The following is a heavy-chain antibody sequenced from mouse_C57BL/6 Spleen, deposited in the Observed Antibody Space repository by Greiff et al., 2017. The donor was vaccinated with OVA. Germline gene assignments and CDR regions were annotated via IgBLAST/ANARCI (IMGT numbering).Heavy chain of an antibody. CDR2: ISDGGSYT. J-gene: IGHJ4*01. CDR3: ARDQALDGDY. CDR1: GFTFSSYA. Sequence: EVQLVESGGGLVKPGGSLKLSCAASGFTFSSYAMSWVRQTPEKRLEWVATISDGGSYTYYPDNVKGRFTISRDNAKNNLYLQMSHLKSEDTAMYYCARDQALDGDYWGQGTSVTVSS. D-gene: IGHD3-2*02. V-gene: IGHV5-4*01.